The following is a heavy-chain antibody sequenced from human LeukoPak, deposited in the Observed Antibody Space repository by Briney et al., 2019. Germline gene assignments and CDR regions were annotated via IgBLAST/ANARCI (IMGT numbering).Heavy chain of an antibody. CDR3: AKDRSKWLADFDY. CDR2: ISGSGGST. Sequence: GGSLRLSCAASGFTFSSYAMSWVRQAPGKGLEWVPAISGSGGSTYYADSVKGRFTISGDNSKNTLYLQMNSLRAEDTAVYYCAKDRSKWLADFDYWGQGTLVTVSS. V-gene: IGHV3-23*01. J-gene: IGHJ4*02. D-gene: IGHD6-19*01. CDR1: GFTFSSYA.